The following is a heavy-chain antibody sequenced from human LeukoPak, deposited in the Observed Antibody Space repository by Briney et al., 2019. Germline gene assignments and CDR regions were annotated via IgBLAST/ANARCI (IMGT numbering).Heavy chain of an antibody. D-gene: IGHD5-18*01. V-gene: IGHV3-30-3*01. Sequence: GGSLRLSCAASGFTFSSYAMHWVRQAPGKGLEWVAVISYDGSNKYYADSVKGRFTISRDNSKNTLYLQMNSLRAEDTAVYYCARPTAMVTAYFDYWGQGTLDTVSS. CDR1: GFTFSSYA. J-gene: IGHJ4*02. CDR2: ISYDGSNK. CDR3: ARPTAMVTAYFDY.